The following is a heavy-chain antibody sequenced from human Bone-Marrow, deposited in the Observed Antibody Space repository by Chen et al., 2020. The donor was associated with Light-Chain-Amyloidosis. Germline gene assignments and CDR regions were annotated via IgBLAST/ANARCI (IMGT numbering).Heavy chain of an antibody. Sequence: EVQLEQSGPEVKKPGESLKICCKGSGYTFPNYWIGWVRQMPGKGLEWMGVIYPDDSDARYSPSFEGQVTNSADKSITTAYLQWRSLKASDTAMYYCARRRDGYNFDYWGQGTLVTVSS. CDR2: IYPDDSDA. J-gene: IGHJ4*02. CDR1: GYTFPNYW. V-gene: IGHV5-51*01. CDR3: ARRRDGYNFDY. D-gene: IGHD5-12*01.